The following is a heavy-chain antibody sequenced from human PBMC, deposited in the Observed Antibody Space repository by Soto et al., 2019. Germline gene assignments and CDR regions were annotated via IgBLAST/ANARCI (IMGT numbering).Heavy chain of an antibody. CDR1: GGTISRSSYY. V-gene: IGHV4-39*01. CDR2: IYYSGST. D-gene: IGHD4-17*01. CDR3: ARHDYGGFGL. J-gene: IGHJ4*02. Sequence: PSETLSLTCTVSGGTISRSSYYWGWIRQPPGKGLEGIGSIYYSGSTYYNPSLKSGVNISVDTSKTQFSLKVSSVTAADTAVYYCARHDYGGFGLWGQGTLVTVSS.